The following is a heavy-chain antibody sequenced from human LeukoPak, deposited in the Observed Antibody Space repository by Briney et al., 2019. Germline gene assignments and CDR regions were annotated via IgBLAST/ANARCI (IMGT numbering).Heavy chain of an antibody. Sequence: GGSLRLSCAASGFTFSSYSMNWVRQAPGKGLEWVSSISSSSSYIYYADSVKGRFTISRDNAKNSLYLQMNSLRAEDAAVYYCARDLEGGSTLYYYGMDVWGQGTTVTVSS. CDR3: ARDLEGGSTLYYYGMDV. V-gene: IGHV3-21*01. J-gene: IGHJ6*02. CDR1: GFTFSSYS. CDR2: ISSSSSYI. D-gene: IGHD3-16*01.